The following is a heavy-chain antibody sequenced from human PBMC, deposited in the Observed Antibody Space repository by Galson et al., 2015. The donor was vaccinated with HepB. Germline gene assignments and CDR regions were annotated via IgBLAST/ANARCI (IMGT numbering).Heavy chain of an antibody. J-gene: IGHJ4*02. CDR1: GFTFSSYS. CDR2: ISSSSSTI. V-gene: IGHV3-48*01. Sequence: SLRLSCAASGFTFSSYSMNWVRQAPGKGLEWVSYISSSSSTIYYADSVKGRFTISRDNAKNSLYLQMNSLRAEDTAVYYCARDREGGDYGDYVGDYWGQGTLVTVSS. D-gene: IGHD4-17*01. CDR3: ARDREGGDYGDYVGDY.